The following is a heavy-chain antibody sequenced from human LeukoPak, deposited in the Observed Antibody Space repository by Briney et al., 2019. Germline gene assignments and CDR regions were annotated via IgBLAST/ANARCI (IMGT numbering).Heavy chain of an antibody. CDR1: GGSISSSSYY. CDR3: ARQGTVTMYYYYYYGMDL. V-gene: IGHV4-39*01. J-gene: IGHJ6*02. D-gene: IGHD4-17*01. Sequence: SETLSLTCTVSGGSISSSSYYWGWIRQPPGKGLEWIGSIYYSGSTYYNPSLKSRVTISVDTSKNQFSLKLSSVTAADTAVYYCARQGTVTMYYYYYYGMDLWGQGTTVTVSS. CDR2: IYYSGST.